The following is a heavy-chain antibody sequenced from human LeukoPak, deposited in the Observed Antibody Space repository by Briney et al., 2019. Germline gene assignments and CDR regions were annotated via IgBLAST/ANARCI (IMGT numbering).Heavy chain of an antibody. CDR2: IYYSGST. J-gene: IGHJ6*03. D-gene: IGHD2-2*01. V-gene: IGHV4-39*01. Sequence: PWETLSLTCTVSGFSISSSSYYWGWIRQPPGKGLEWIGSIYYSGSTYYNPSLKSRVTISVDTSKNQFSLKLSSVTAADTAVYYCASMVVPAAYYYYYYMDVWGKGTTVTVSS. CDR1: GFSISSSSYY. CDR3: ASMVVPAAYYYYYYMDV.